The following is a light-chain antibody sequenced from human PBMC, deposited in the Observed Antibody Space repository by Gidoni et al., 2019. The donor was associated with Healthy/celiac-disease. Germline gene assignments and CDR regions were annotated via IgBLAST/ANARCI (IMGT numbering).Light chain of an antibody. CDR3: QVWDSSSDVV. V-gene: IGLV3-21*04. CDR1: NIGSKS. Sequence: SYVLTQPPSVSVAPGKTARITCRGNNIGSKSVHWYQQKPGQAPVLVIYYDSDRPSAIPERFSGSNSGNTATLTISRVEAGDEADYYCQVWDSSSDVVFGGGTKLTVL. CDR2: YDS. J-gene: IGLJ2*01.